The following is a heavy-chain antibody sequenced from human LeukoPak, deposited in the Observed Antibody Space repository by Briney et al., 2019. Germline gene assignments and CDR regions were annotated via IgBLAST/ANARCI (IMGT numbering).Heavy chain of an antibody. Sequence: GGSLRLSCAASGFTFSSYGMHWVHQAPGKGLEWVAFIRYDGSNKYYADSVKGRFTISRDNSKNTLYLQMNSLRAEDTAVYYCAKGAVWFGEFDDDYWGQGTLVTVSS. V-gene: IGHV3-30*02. CDR2: IRYDGSNK. D-gene: IGHD3-10*01. J-gene: IGHJ4*02. CDR3: AKGAVWFGEFDDDY. CDR1: GFTFSSYG.